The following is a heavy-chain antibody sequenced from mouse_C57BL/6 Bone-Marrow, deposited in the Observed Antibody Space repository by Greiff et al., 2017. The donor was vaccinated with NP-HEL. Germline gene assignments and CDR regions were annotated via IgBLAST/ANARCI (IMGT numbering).Heavy chain of an antibody. CDR1: GYAFTNYL. CDR3: ARSEVATRGWYFDV. CDR2: INPGSGGT. D-gene: IGHD1-1*01. J-gene: IGHJ1*03. V-gene: IGHV1-54*01. Sequence: VQLQQSGAELVRPGTSVKVSCKASGYAFTNYLIEWVKQRPGQGLEWIGVINPGSGGTNYNEKFKGKATLTADESSSTAYMQLSSLTSEDSAVYFCARSEVATRGWYFDVWGTGTTVTVSS.